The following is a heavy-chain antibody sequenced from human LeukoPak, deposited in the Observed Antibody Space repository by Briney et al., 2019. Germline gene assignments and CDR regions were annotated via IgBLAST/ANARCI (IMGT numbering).Heavy chain of an antibody. CDR3: ARGKVGYGDLPYFDY. J-gene: IGHJ4*02. CDR2: ISYDGSNK. CDR1: GFTFSSYA. D-gene: IGHD4-17*01. Sequence: PGRSLRLSCAASGFTFSSYAMHWVRQAPGKGLEWVAVISYDGSNKYYADSVKGRFTISRDNSKNTLYLQMNSLRAEDTAVYYCARGKVGYGDLPYFDYWGQGTLVTLSS. V-gene: IGHV3-30-3*01.